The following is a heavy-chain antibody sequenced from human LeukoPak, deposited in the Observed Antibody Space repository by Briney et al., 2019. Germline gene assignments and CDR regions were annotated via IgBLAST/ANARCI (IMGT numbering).Heavy chain of an antibody. V-gene: IGHV3-48*03. CDR3: ARERHYGSTRGVYGMDV. D-gene: IGHD3-10*01. CDR1: GFTFSSYE. Sequence: GGSLRLSCAASGFTFSSYEMNWVRQAPGKGLEWVSYISSSGSTIYYADSVKGRFTISRDNAKNSLYLQMNSLRAEDTAVYYCARERHYGSTRGVYGMDVWGRGTTVTVSS. J-gene: IGHJ6*02. CDR2: ISSSGSTI.